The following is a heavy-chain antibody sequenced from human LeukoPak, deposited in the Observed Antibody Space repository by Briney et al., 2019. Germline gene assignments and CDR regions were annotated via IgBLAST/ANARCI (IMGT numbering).Heavy chain of an antibody. V-gene: IGHV3-43D*03. Sequence: GGSLRLSCAASGFTFDDYAMHWVRQAPGKGLEWVSLISWDGGSTYYADSVKGRFTISRDNSKNSLYLQMNSLRAEDTALYYCEKEGAVAGRGKNYFDYWGQGTLVTVSS. CDR3: EKEGAVAGRGKNYFDY. CDR1: GFTFDDYA. CDR2: ISWDGGST. D-gene: IGHD6-19*01. J-gene: IGHJ4*02.